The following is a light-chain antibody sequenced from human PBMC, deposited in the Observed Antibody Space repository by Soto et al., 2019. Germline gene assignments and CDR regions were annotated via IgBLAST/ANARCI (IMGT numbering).Light chain of an antibody. J-gene: IGKJ5*01. CDR3: QQLYTLPFT. CDR2: EAS. CDR1: HDISTF. V-gene: IGKV1-9*01. Sequence: DIQLTQSPSLLSASIGDRVTITRRASHDISTFLAWYQQKPGKAPKLLIYEASTLQSGVPSRFSGSGSGTEFTLTISGLLPEDFAAYHCQQLYTLPFTFGQGTRL.